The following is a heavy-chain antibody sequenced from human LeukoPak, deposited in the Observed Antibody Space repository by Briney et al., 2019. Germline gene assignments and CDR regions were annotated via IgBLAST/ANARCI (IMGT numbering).Heavy chain of an antibody. D-gene: IGHD2-2*01. CDR1: GGSISSYY. CDR3: ARHYCSSTSCYVDNWFDP. J-gene: IGHJ5*02. Sequence: SETLSLTCTVSGGSISSYYWSWIRQPPGKGLEWIGYIYYSGSTNYNPSLKSRVTISVDTSKNQFSLKLSSVTAADTAVYYCARHYCSSTSCYVDNWFDPWGQGTLVTVSS. V-gene: IGHV4-59*08. CDR2: IYYSGST.